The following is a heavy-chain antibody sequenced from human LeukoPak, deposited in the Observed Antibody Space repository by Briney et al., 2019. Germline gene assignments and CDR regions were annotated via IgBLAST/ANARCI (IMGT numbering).Heavy chain of an antibody. D-gene: IGHD2-2*01. Sequence: PGGSLRLSCAASGFTFRSHGMHWVRQAPGEGLEWVAVIWYDGSNKYYADSVKGRFTISRDNSKNTLYLQMNSLRADDTAVYYCARESRSGAFDIWGQGTMVTVSS. CDR2: IWYDGSNK. J-gene: IGHJ3*02. CDR1: GFTFRSHG. V-gene: IGHV3-33*01. CDR3: ARESRSGAFDI.